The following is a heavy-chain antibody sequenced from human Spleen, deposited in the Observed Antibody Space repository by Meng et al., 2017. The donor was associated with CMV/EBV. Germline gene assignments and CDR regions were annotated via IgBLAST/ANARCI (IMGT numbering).Heavy chain of an antibody. D-gene: IGHD5-24*01. CDR3: ARIADGRKIHYYFDF. Sequence: SKTLSLTCNVSGGSISSYYWSWIRLSPTKGLEWIGYIDYNGNTNHNPSLKSRVIISIDTSRSQFSLSLISVTAADTALYYCARIADGRKIHYYFDFWGQGTLVTVSS. J-gene: IGHJ4*02. V-gene: IGHV4-59*01. CDR1: GGSISSYY. CDR2: IDYNGNT.